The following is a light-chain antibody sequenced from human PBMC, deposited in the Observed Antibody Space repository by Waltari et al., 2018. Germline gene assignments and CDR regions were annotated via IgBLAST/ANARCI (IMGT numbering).Light chain of an antibody. Sequence: SYELSQPPSVSVSPGQTATISCSGDKLGDKYACWYQQKPGQSPVLVIDQDSRRPSGIPERFSGSNSGNTATLTISGTQAMDEADYYCQAWDSGAAGVFGTGTKVTVL. J-gene: IGLJ1*01. CDR3: QAWDSGAAGV. V-gene: IGLV3-1*01. CDR1: KLGDKY. CDR2: QDS.